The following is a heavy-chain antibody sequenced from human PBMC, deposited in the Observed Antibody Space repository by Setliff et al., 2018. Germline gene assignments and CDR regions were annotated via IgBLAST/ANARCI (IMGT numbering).Heavy chain of an antibody. Sequence: PGGSLRLSCVASGLIFSNNWMSWVRQAPGKGLEWVTNINKDGSERNYVDSVKGRFTISRDNARNSLYLQMNSLRAEDTAVYYCARDRISRYYDSGAHAFDIWGQGTMVTVSS. D-gene: IGHD3-22*01. CDR3: ARDRISRYYDSGAHAFDI. J-gene: IGHJ3*02. V-gene: IGHV3-7*03. CDR2: INKDGSER. CDR1: GLIFSNNW.